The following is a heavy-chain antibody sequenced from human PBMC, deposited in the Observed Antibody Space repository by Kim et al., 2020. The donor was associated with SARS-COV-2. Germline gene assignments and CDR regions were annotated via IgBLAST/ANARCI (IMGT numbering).Heavy chain of an antibody. V-gene: IGHV1-46*01. D-gene: IGHD3-10*01. J-gene: IGHJ4*02. CDR2: ST. Sequence: STSHAQKFQGRVTMTRDTSTSTVYMELSSLRSEDPAVYYCARVRVVPDYWGQGTLVTVSS. CDR3: ARVRVVPDY.